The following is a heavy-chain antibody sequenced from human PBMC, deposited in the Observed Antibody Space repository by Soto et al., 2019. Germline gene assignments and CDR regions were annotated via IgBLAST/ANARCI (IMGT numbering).Heavy chain of an antibody. CDR3: ARDGGRHSGGIDY. D-gene: IGHD1-26*01. CDR1: GGTFSSYS. V-gene: IGHV1-69*01. J-gene: IGHJ4*02. CDR2: IIPIFGTA. Sequence: QVQLVQSGAEVKKPGSSVKVSCKASGGTFSSYSINWVRQAPGQGLEWMGEIIPIFGTANYAQKFQGRVTITANDSTSTAYMALSSLRSEDTAVYYCARDGGRHSGGIDYWGQGTLVTVSS.